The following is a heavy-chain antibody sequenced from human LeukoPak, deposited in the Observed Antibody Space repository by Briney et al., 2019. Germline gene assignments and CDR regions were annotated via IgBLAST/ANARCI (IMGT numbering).Heavy chain of an antibody. Sequence: ASVKVSCKASGYTFTSYGISWVRQAPGQGLEWMGWISAYNGNTNYAQKLQGRVTMTTDTSTSTAYMELRSLRSDDTAVYYRAREAALGYYFDYWGQGTLVTVSS. CDR1: GYTFTSYG. D-gene: IGHD6-6*01. CDR2: ISAYNGNT. CDR3: AREAALGYYFDY. J-gene: IGHJ4*02. V-gene: IGHV1-18*01.